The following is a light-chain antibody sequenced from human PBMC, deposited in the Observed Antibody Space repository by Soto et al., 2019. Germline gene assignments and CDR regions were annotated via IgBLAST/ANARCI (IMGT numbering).Light chain of an antibody. J-gene: IGLJ2*01. CDR2: GNS. Sequence: QSVLTQPPSVSGAPGQRVTISCTGSSSNIGAGYDVHWYQQLPGTASKLLIYGNSNRPSGVPDRFSGSKSGTSASLAITWLQAEDEADYYCQSYDSSLSGHVVFGGGTKLTVL. CDR1: SSNIGAGYD. V-gene: IGLV1-40*01. CDR3: QSYDSSLSGHVV.